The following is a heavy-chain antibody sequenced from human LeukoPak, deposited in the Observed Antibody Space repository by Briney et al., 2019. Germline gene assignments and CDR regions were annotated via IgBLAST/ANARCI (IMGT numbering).Heavy chain of an antibody. D-gene: IGHD3-10*01. CDR2: IYHSGGT. V-gene: IGHV4-30-2*01. CDR1: GGSISSTDYY. Sequence: SQTLSLTCTVSGGSISSTDYYWSWIRQPPGKGLEWIGYIYHSGGTYYNPSLNSRVTISVDRSKNQFSLKLTSVTAADTAVYYCARRGSVSGPGTYYNDYYFDYWGQGTLVTVPS. J-gene: IGHJ4*02. CDR3: ARRGSVSGPGTYYNDYYFDY.